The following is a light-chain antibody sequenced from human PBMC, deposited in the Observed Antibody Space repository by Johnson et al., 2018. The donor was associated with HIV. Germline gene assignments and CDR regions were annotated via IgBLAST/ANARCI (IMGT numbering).Light chain of an antibody. CDR1: SSNIENYF. Sequence: QSVLTQPPSVSAAPGQRVNISCSGHSSNIENYFVSWYQQLPGAAPRLLIYEDYKRPSGIPDRFSGSKSGTSATLGITGLQTGDEADYYCGTWDNSLSANVFGTGTKVTVL. CDR3: GTWDNSLSANV. CDR2: EDY. J-gene: IGLJ1*01. V-gene: IGLV1-51*02.